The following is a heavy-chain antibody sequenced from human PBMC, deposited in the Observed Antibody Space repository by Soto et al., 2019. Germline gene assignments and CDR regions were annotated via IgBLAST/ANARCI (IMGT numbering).Heavy chain of an antibody. CDR1: GFTFSSYW. J-gene: IGHJ4*02. Sequence: EVQLVESGGGLVQPGGSLRLSCAASGFTFSSYWMSWVRQAPGKGLEWVANIKQDGSEKYYVDSVKGRFTISREDAKNSVYLQMNRLRAEDTAVYYCASTGGYGATFAYWGRGTLVTVSS. V-gene: IGHV3-7*01. CDR2: IKQDGSEK. CDR3: ASTGGYGATFAY. D-gene: IGHD4-17*01.